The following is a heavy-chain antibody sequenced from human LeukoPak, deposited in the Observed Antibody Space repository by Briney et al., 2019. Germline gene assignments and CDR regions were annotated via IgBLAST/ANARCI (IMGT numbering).Heavy chain of an antibody. CDR2: INHSGST. Sequence: SETLSLTCAVYGGSFSGYYWSWIRQPPGKGLEWIGEINHSGSTNYNPSLKSRVTISVDTSKNQFPLKLSSVTAADTAVYYCARTPDIPKHNWFDPWGQGTLVTVSS. D-gene: IGHD3-9*01. CDR3: ARTPDIPKHNWFDP. V-gene: IGHV4-34*01. J-gene: IGHJ5*02. CDR1: GGSFSGYY.